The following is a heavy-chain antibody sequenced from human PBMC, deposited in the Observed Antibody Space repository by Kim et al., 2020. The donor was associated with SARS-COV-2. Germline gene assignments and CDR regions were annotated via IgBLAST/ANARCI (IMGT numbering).Heavy chain of an antibody. CDR3: ARSWSSSWYGAFDI. V-gene: IGHV4-59*01. Sequence: NPPLKTRVTISVDTSKNQFSLKLSSVTAADTAVYYCARSWSSSWYGAFDIWGQGTRVTVSS. D-gene: IGHD6-13*01. J-gene: IGHJ3*02.